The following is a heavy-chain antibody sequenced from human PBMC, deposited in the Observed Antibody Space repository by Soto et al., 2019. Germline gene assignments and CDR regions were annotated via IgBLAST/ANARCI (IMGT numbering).Heavy chain of an antibody. Sequence: VQLLESGGGLVQPGGSLRLSCVASGFTFSVYAMSWVRQAPGKGLEWVSGISGSGGSTYYADSVRGRFSISRDNSKNTLYVPMNSLRVDDMGVYYCENGNAGSLDYWGQGTLVTVSS. CDR1: GFTFSVYA. J-gene: IGHJ4*02. D-gene: IGHD2-2*01. CDR2: ISGSGGST. CDR3: ENGNAGSLDY. V-gene: IGHV3-23*01.